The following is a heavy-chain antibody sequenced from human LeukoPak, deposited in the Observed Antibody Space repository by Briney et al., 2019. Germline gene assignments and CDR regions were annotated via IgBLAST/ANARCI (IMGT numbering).Heavy chain of an antibody. Sequence: SVKVSCKASGGTFSSYAISWVRQAPGQGLEWMGRIIPILGIANYAQKFQGRVTITADKSTSTAYMELSSLRSEDTAVYYCAYDFWSGYYTGLGWFDPWGQGTLVTVSS. CDR2: IIPILGIA. V-gene: IGHV1-69*04. CDR1: GGTFSSYA. CDR3: AYDFWSGYYTGLGWFDP. D-gene: IGHD3-3*01. J-gene: IGHJ5*02.